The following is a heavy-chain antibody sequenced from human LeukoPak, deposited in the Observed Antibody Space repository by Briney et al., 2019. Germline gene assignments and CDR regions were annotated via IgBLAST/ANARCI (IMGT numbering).Heavy chain of an antibody. D-gene: IGHD1-26*01. J-gene: IGHJ4*02. CDR1: GYTFPNYH. Sequence: ASVKVSCKSPGYTFPNYHFHWVRQAPGLGLQWMGIISPNGDSTTYAQKFRGRLTMTRDTSTNTDYMELTNLRSEDTAVYYCAKDGGRWDFDYWGQGTLVTVSS. CDR2: ISPNGDST. CDR3: AKDGGRWDFDY. V-gene: IGHV1-46*01.